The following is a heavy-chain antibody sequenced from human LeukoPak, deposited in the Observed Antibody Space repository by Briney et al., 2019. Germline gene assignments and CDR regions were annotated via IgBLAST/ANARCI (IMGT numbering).Heavy chain of an antibody. V-gene: IGHV3-30*18. CDR3: AKDKRYYDFWSGYPSPPYYYGMDV. J-gene: IGHJ6*02. Sequence: GGSLRLSCAASGFTFSNYAMSWVRQAPGKGLEWVAVISYDGSNKYYADSVKGRFTISRDNSKNTLYLQMNSLRAEDTAVYYCAKDKRYYDFWSGYPSPPYYYGMDVWGQGTTVTVSS. D-gene: IGHD3-3*01. CDR1: GFTFSNYA. CDR2: ISYDGSNK.